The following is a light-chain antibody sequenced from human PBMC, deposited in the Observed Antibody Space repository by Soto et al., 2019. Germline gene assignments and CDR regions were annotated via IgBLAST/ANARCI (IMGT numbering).Light chain of an antibody. V-gene: IGKV1D-13*01. CDR2: DAS. CDR1: QGVSSS. J-gene: IGKJ5*01. Sequence: AIQLTQSPSSLSASVGDRVTITCRASQGVSSSLAWYQQKPGTAPKLLIYDASDLETGFPSRFSGSGSGTDFTLTISTQQPEDFATYNCQQFNNYPLTFGQGTRMEIK. CDR3: QQFNNYPLT.